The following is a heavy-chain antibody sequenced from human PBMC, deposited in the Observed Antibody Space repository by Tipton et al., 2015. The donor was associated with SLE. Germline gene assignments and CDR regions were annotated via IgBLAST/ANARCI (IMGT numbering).Heavy chain of an antibody. V-gene: IGHV4-39*01. Sequence: GLVKPSETLFLTCTVSGGSISGGNFYWGWVRQPPGKGLEWIGYIQDTGSTFYNSSLKGRITISIDTSNSQFSLRLSSMTAADTAVYHCARLSWNYVNENWFDPWGQGTQVTVSS. D-gene: IGHD3-16*01. CDR1: GGSISGGNFY. CDR3: ARLSWNYVNENWFDP. CDR2: IQDTGST. J-gene: IGHJ5*02.